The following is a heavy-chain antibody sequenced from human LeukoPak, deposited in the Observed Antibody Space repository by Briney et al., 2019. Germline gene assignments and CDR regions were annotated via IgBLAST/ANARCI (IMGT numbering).Heavy chain of an antibody. Sequence: SETLSLTCTVSGGSISSGSYYWSWVRQPAGKGLEGIGRIYTSGSTNYNPSLKSRVTISVDTSKNQFSLKLSSVPAADTAVYYCAREPADYDILTGYYTYYFDYWGQGTLVTVSS. D-gene: IGHD3-9*01. CDR2: IYTSGST. V-gene: IGHV4-61*02. J-gene: IGHJ4*02. CDR1: GGSISSGSYY. CDR3: AREPADYDILTGYYTYYFDY.